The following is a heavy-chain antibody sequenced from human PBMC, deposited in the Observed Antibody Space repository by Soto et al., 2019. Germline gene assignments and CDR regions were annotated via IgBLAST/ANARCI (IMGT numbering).Heavy chain of an antibody. CDR1: GDTFSSYA. Sequence: VASVKVSCKASGDTFSSYAITWVRQAPGQGLEWMGGIIPRFGSTNYAQKFQGRVTITADESTRTVYMELSSLKSEDTALYYCARVHYYASSGYYYFDQWGQGSPVTVSS. CDR3: ARVHYYASSGYYYFDQ. CDR2: IIPRFGST. J-gene: IGHJ4*02. V-gene: IGHV1-69*13. D-gene: IGHD3-22*01.